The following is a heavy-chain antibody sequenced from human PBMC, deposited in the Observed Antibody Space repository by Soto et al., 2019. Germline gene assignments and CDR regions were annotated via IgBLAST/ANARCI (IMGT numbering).Heavy chain of an antibody. Sequence: PSETLSLTCTVSGGSISSYYWSWIRQPPGKGLEWVGYIYYSGSTNYNPSLKSRVTVSVDTSKNQFSLKLSSVTAADTAVYYCARAKYSGYLDYWGQGTLVTVSS. CDR1: GGSISSYY. V-gene: IGHV4-59*08. D-gene: IGHD5-12*01. CDR3: ARAKYSGYLDY. J-gene: IGHJ4*02. CDR2: IYYSGST.